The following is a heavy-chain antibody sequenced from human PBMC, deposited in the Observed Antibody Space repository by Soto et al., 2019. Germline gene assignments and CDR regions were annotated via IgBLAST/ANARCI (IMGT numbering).Heavy chain of an antibody. CDR2: INWNSGSI. CDR1: GFTFDDYA. J-gene: IGHJ1*01. CDR3: VKDESINWYSGHFRH. V-gene: IGHV3-9*01. D-gene: IGHD6-13*01. Sequence: GGSLRLSCAASGFTFDDYAMHWVRQVPGKGLEWVSGINWNSGSIGYGDSVKGRFAISRDNAKNSLHLQMNSLSAEDTAFYYCVKDESINWYSGHFRHWGQGTLVTGSS.